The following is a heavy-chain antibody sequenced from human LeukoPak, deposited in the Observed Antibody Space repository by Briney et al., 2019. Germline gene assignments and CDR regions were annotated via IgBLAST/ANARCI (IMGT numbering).Heavy chain of an antibody. Sequence: ASVKVSCKASGYTFTSYGISWVRQAPGQGLEWMGWISAYNGNTNYAQKLQGRVTMTTDTSTSTAYMELRSLRSDDTAVYYCARDRDCSSTSCYDHDAFDIWGQGTMVTVSS. CDR3: ARDRDCSSTSCYDHDAFDI. CDR1: GYTFTSYG. J-gene: IGHJ3*02. V-gene: IGHV1-18*01. D-gene: IGHD2-2*01. CDR2: ISAYNGNT.